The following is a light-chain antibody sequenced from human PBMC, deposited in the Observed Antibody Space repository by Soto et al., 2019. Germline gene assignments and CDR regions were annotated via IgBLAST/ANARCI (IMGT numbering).Light chain of an antibody. V-gene: IGLV2-8*01. CDR2: EVT. CDR3: SSYAGSNNVV. CDR1: SSDVGGYNY. Sequence: QSALTQPPSASGSPGQSVTISCTGTSSDVGGYNYVSWYQQHPGKAPKLMIYEVTKRPSGVPDRFSGSKSGNTASLTVSGIQAEDEADYYCSSYAGSNNVVFGGGTQLTVL. J-gene: IGLJ2*01.